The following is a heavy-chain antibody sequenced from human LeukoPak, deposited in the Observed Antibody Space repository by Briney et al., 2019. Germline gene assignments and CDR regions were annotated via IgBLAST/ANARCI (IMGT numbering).Heavy chain of an antibody. Sequence: PSETLSLTCTVSGGSISSYDWSWIRQPAGKGLEWIGRIYGSGSTTYNPSLKSRVRLSVDTSKNQFSLKLNSVTAADTAIYFCARDSGTTGEVKFDPWGQGTLVTVSS. CDR1: GGSISSYD. CDR2: IYGSGST. J-gene: IGHJ5*02. CDR3: ARDSGTTGEVKFDP. V-gene: IGHV4-4*07. D-gene: IGHD3-10*01.